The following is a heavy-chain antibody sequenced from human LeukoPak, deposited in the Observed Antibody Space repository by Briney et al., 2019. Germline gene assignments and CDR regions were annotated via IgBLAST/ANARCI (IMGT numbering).Heavy chain of an antibody. CDR2: ISGSGGST. D-gene: IGHD3-9*01. CDR3: AKPYFDWLIEGYYFDY. Sequence: PGGSLRLSCAVSGFTVSDKHMSWVRQAPGQGLEWVSAISGSGGSTYYADSVKGRFTISRDNSKNTLYLQMNSLRAEDTAVYYCAKPYFDWLIEGYYFDYWGQGTLVTVCS. J-gene: IGHJ4*02. CDR1: GFTVSDKH. V-gene: IGHV3-23*01.